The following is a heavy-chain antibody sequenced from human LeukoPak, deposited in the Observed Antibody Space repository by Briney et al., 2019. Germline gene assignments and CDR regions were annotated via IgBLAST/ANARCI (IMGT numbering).Heavy chain of an antibody. V-gene: IGHV1-69*13. CDR2: IIPIFGTA. CDR3: ARGRMKIFGVVNDYYYYMDV. J-gene: IGHJ6*03. CDR1: GGTFSSYA. D-gene: IGHD3-3*01. Sequence: GASVKVSCKGSGGTFSSYAISWVRQAPGQGLEWMGGIIPIFGTANYAQKFQGRVTITADESTSTAYMELSSLRSEDTAVYYCARGRMKIFGVVNDYYYYMDVWGKGTTVTVSS.